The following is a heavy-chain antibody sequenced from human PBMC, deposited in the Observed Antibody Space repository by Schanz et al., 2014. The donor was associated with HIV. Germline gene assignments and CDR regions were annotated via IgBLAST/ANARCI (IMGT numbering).Heavy chain of an antibody. Sequence: QMQLVESGGAVVRPGGSLRLSCAASGFDFSDSYMNWFRQAPGKGLEWVAGISYDGSNKYYADSVKGQFTISRDNSKNTLYLQMNSLRAEDTAVYYCAREKYSSTWWRAGLYFYGMDVWGQGTTVTVSS. J-gene: IGHJ6*02. CDR1: GFDFSDSY. CDR2: ISYDGSNK. V-gene: IGHV3-30*03. CDR3: AREKYSSTWWRAGLYFYGMDV. D-gene: IGHD6-13*01.